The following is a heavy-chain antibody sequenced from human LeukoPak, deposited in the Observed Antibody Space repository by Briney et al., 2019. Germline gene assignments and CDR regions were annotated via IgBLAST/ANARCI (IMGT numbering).Heavy chain of an antibody. V-gene: IGHV3-48*01. J-gene: IGHJ3*02. Sequence: PGGSLRLSCAASGFTFRDYSMNWVRQAPGKGLEWISYIGIDSGNTNYADSVKGRFTISGDKAKNSLYLQMNSLRVEDTAVYYCARSESRYNWNYGIGLDAFDIWGQGTMVTVSS. CDR3: ARSESRYNWNYGIGLDAFDI. CDR1: GFTFRDYS. CDR2: IGIDSGNT. D-gene: IGHD1-7*01.